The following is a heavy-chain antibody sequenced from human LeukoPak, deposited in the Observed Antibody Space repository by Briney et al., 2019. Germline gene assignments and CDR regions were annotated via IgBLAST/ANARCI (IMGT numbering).Heavy chain of an antibody. CDR2: INHSGIT. Sequence: PSETLSLTCAVYDRSFSGYYWTWLRQTPGKGLEWIGEINHSGITDYNPSLRSRVTISLDTSKNQFSLKLSSVTAADTAVYYCARGVVAAAGRTFDFWGQGTLVTVSS. V-gene: IGHV4-34*01. CDR3: ARGVVAAAGRTFDF. D-gene: IGHD6-13*01. J-gene: IGHJ4*02. CDR1: DRSFSGYY.